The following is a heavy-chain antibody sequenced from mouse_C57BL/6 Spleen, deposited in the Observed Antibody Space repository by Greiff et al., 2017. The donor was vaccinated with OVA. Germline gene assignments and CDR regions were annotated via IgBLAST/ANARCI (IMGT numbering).Heavy chain of an antibody. D-gene: IGHD1-1*01. CDR2: IYPGNSDT. J-gene: IGHJ1*03. CDR1: GYTFTSYW. CDR3: TSEDYYGSSYRYFDV. Sequence: EVQLQQSGTVLARPGASVKMSCKTSGYTFTSYWMHWVKQRPGQGLEWIGAIYPGNSDTSYNQKFKGKAKLTAVPSASTAYMELSSLTNEDSAVYCCTSEDYYGSSYRYFDVWGTGTTVTVSS. V-gene: IGHV1-5*01.